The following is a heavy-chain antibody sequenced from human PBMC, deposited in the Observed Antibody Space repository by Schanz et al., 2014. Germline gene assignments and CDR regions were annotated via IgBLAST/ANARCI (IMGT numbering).Heavy chain of an antibody. CDR2: FIYIGGNT. V-gene: IGHV3-9*01. D-gene: IGHD6-19*01. Sequence: DVHLLESGGGLVQPGGSLRLSCAASEFTFDKYAMHWVRQAPGKGLEWVSFIYIGGNTNYADSVKGRFTISRDNAKSSLYLQMNSLRVEDTAVYYCAASSGWHPSTDYWGQGTLVTVSS. CDR1: EFTFDKYA. CDR3: AASSGWHPSTDY. J-gene: IGHJ4*02.